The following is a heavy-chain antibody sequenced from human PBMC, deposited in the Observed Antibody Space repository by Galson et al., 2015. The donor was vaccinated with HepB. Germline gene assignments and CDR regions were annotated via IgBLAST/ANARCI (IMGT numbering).Heavy chain of an antibody. Sequence: SVKVSCKASGYTFTSYYMHWVRQAPGQGLEWMGIINPSGGSTNYAQKFQGRVTITADESTSTAYMELSSLRSEDTAVYYCARGVYSSGWDIDYWGQGTLVTVSS. V-gene: IGHV1-46*01. J-gene: IGHJ4*02. D-gene: IGHD6-19*01. CDR3: ARGVYSSGWDIDY. CDR2: INPSGGST. CDR1: GYTFTSYY.